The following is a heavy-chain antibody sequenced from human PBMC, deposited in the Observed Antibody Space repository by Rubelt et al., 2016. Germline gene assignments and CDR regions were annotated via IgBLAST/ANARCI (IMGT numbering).Heavy chain of an antibody. CDR2: IYYSGGT. CDR3: AATRIAASGTWFDP. V-gene: IGHV4-59*01. J-gene: IGHJ5*02. CDR1: GGSISSYY. D-gene: IGHD6-25*01. Sequence: QVQLQESGPGLVKPSETLSLTCTVSGGSISSYYWSWIRQPPGKGLEWIGYIYYSGGTNYNPSLKSRVTISVDTSKNQFSLKLNPVTAADTAVYFCAATRIAASGTWFDPWGQGTLVTVSS.